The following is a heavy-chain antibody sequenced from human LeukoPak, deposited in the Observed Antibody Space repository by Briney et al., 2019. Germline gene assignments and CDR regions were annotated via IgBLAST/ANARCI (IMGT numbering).Heavy chain of an antibody. Sequence: PGGSLRLSCAASGFTFSSYSMNWVRQAPGKGLEWVPSISSSSSYIYYADSVKGRFTISRDNAKNSLYLQMNSLRAEDTAVYYCAREIDSSSWYFAFDIWGQGTMVTVSS. CDR2: ISSSSSYI. J-gene: IGHJ3*02. CDR1: GFTFSSYS. V-gene: IGHV3-21*01. CDR3: AREIDSSSWYFAFDI. D-gene: IGHD6-13*01.